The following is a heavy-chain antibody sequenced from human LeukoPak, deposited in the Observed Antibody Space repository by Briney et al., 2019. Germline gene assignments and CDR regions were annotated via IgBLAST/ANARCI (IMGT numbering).Heavy chain of an antibody. J-gene: IGHJ4*02. V-gene: IGHV3-30*02. CDR1: GFTFSSSA. D-gene: IGHD3-10*01. CDR2: IAHHGSDK. CDR3: AKDGSWPCID. Sequence: PGGSLRLSCAASGFTFSSSAMHWVRQGPGKGLEWVAYIAHHGSDKYYADSVKGRFTISRDNSKRTLSLQINSLRPDDTAVYYCAKDGSWPCIDWGQGTLVTVSS.